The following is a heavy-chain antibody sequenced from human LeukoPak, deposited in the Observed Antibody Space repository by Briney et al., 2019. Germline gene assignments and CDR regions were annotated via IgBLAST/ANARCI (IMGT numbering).Heavy chain of an antibody. CDR3: AREAYYYTSGTFSTNYFYYMDV. CDR1: GGSINSYY. D-gene: IGHD3-10*01. CDR2: IYASGST. J-gene: IGHJ6*03. V-gene: IGHV4-4*07. Sequence: SETLSLTCTVSGGSINSYYWSWIRQPAGKRLEWIGRIYASGSTNYNPSLKSRVTMSVDTSKNQVSLKLNSVTAADTAVYYCAREAYYYTSGTFSTNYFYYMDVWGTGTTVTFSS.